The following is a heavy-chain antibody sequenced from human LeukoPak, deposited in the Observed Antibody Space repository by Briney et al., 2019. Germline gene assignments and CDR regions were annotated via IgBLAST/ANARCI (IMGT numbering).Heavy chain of an antibody. D-gene: IGHD4-23*01. J-gene: IGHJ6*02. CDR3: ARADGDYGGKGRYYYYGMDV. CDR1: GFTVSSNY. V-gene: IGHV3-53*04. Sequence: GGSLRLSCAASGFTVSSNYMSWARQAPGKGLEWVSVIYSGGSTYYADSVKGRFTISRHNSKNTLYLQMNSLRAEDTAVYYCARADGDYGGKGRYYYYGMDVWGQGTTVTVSS. CDR2: IYSGGST.